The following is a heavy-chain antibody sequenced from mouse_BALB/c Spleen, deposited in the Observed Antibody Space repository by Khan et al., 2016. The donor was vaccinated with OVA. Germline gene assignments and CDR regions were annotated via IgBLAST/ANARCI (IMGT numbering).Heavy chain of an antibody. D-gene: IGHD1-2*01. Sequence: EVKLEESGPGLVKPSQSLSLTCSVTSYSIPSGYYWNWIRQFPGNTLEWMGYIRYDGSNNYNPSLKNRISITRDTSKNQFFLTLNSVTTEDTATYYLASGLHYYGFYFDCWGQGTTLTVSS. CDR2: IRYDGSN. CDR1: SYSIPSGYY. V-gene: IGHV3-6*02. J-gene: IGHJ2*01. CDR3: ASGLHYYGFYFDC.